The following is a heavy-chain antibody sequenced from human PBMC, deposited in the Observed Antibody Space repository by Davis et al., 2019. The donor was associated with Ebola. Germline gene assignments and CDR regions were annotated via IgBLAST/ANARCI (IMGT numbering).Heavy chain of an antibody. J-gene: IGHJ6*02. Sequence: GESLKISCTASGFTFGDYAMSWFRQAPGKGLEWVGFIRSKAYGGTTEYAASVKGRFTISRDDSKSIAYLQMNSLKTEDTAVYYCTFSAWEVNVWGQGTTVTVSS. CDR2: IRSKAYGGTT. CDR3: TFSAWEVNV. CDR1: GFTFGDYA. D-gene: IGHD1-26*01. V-gene: IGHV3-49*03.